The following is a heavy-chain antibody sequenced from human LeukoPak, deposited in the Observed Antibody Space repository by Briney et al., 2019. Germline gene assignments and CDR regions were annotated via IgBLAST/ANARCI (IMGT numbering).Heavy chain of an antibody. CDR2: IYTSGST. CDR3: ARDLRNYDILTGYYRMGYYYYMDV. V-gene: IGHV4-61*02. CDR1: GGSISSGSYY. Sequence: SEALSLTCTVSGGSISSGSYYWSWIRQPAGKGLEWIGRIYTSGSTNYNPSLKSRVTISVDTSKNQFSLKLSSVTAADTAVYYCARDLRNYDILTGYYRMGYYYYMDVWGKGTTVTVSS. D-gene: IGHD3-9*01. J-gene: IGHJ6*03.